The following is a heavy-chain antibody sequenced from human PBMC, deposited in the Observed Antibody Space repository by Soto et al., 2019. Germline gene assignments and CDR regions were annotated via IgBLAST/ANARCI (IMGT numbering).Heavy chain of an antibody. CDR1: GFSLTTSGMC. CDR3: ARTRFGSGSYFIDY. Sequence: SGPTLVNPTQTLTLTCTFSGFSLTTSGMCVSWIRQPPGKALEWLGRIDWDDDKFYSPSLKTRVTISRDTSEKQVVLTMANTDPVDTGTYYCARTRFGSGSYFIDYWGQGTQVTVSS. J-gene: IGHJ4*02. CDR2: IDWDDDK. D-gene: IGHD3-10*01. V-gene: IGHV2-70*17.